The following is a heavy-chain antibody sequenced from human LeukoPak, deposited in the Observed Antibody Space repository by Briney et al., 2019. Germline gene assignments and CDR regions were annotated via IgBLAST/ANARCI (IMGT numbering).Heavy chain of an antibody. CDR1: GYSITNGYY. CDR2: IYHSGST. CDR3: AREGGHYDTTTYFNDSFDI. D-gene: IGHD2/OR15-2a*01. V-gene: IGHV4-38-2*02. J-gene: IGHJ3*02. Sequence: SETLSLTCTVSGYSITNGYYWGWIRQPPGKGLEWIGSIYHSGSTYYNPSLKSRVTISVDTSKNQFSLKLSSVTAADTAVYHCAREGGHYDTTTYFNDSFDIWGQGTMVTVSS.